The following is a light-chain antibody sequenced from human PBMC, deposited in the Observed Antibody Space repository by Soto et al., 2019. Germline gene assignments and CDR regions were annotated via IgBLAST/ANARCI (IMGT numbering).Light chain of an antibody. J-gene: IGKJ2*01. CDR2: SAS. CDR3: QQGHNWPLT. Sequence: EIVMTQSPATLSVSPGERATLSCRASQSISTELACYQQKPGQPHRLLIYSASTRATGVPARFTGSGSGSEFTLTISGLQSEDFAVYYCQQGHNWPLTFGQGTRLEI. V-gene: IGKV3-15*01. CDR1: QSISTE.